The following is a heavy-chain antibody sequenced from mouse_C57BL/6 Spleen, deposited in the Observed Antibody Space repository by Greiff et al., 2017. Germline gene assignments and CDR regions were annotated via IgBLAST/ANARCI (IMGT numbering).Heavy chain of an antibody. V-gene: IGHV1-82*01. CDR3: ARGAYSNLDY. CDR1: GYAFSSSW. D-gene: IGHD2-5*01. CDR2: IYPGDGDT. Sequence: QVQLQQSGPELVKPGASVKISCKASGYAFSSSWMNWVKQRPGKGLEWIGRIYPGDGDTNYNGKFKGKATLTADKSSSTAYMQLSSLTSEDSAVYFCARGAYSNLDYWGQGTTLTVSS. J-gene: IGHJ2*01.